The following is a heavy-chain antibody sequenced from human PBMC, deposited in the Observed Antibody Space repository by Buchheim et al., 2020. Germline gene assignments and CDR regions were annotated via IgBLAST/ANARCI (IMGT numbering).Heavy chain of an antibody. CDR1: GYTFTSYG. CDR2: VSAQNGRT. V-gene: IGHV1-18*01. D-gene: IGHD2-21*02. Sequence: QVQLVQSGPEVKKPGASVKVSCKASGYTFTSYGITWVRQAPGQGLEWLGWVSAQNGRTDFAEKVQGRVPMTTDTSTSTAYMELRNLRSDDRAVYYCARGSVTVDYWGQGTL. CDR3: ARGSVTVDY. J-gene: IGHJ4*02.